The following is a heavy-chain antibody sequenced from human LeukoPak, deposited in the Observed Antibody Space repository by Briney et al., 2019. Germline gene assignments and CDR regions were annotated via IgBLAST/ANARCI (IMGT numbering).Heavy chain of an antibody. CDR2: ISSSSSYI. J-gene: IGHJ5*02. CDR3: ARDGVWFDYDSSGFNWFDP. Sequence: GGSLRLSCAAPGFTFSSYSMNWVRQAPGKGLEWVSSISSSSSYIYYADSVKGRFTISRDNAKNSLYQQMNSLRAEDTAVYYCARDGVWFDYDSSGFNWFDPWGQGTLVTVSS. V-gene: IGHV3-21*01. CDR1: GFTFSSYS. D-gene: IGHD3-22*01.